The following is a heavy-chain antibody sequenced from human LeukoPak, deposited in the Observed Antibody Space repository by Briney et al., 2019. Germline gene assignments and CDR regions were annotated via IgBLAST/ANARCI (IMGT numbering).Heavy chain of an antibody. V-gene: IGHV3-7*01. CDR1: GFTFSSYW. CDR3: VRDRYDILTGYNDAFDI. D-gene: IGHD3-9*01. J-gene: IGHJ3*02. CDR2: IKQDGSEK. Sequence: GGSLRLSCAASGFTFSSYWMSWVRQAPGKGLEWMANIKQDGSEKYYVDSVKGRFTISRDNAKNSLYLQMNSLRAEDTAVYYCVRDRYDILTGYNDAFDIWGQGTMVTVSS.